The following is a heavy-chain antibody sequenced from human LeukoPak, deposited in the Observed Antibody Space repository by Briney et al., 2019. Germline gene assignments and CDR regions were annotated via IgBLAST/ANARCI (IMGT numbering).Heavy chain of an antibody. CDR3: ARHQDKTYYDFWSGYYSGGFDY. V-gene: IGHV3-21*01. Sequence: GGSLRLSCAASGFTFSSYSMNWVSQAPGKGLEWVSSISSSSSYIYYADSVKGRFTISRDNAKNSLYLQLNSLRAEDTAVYYCARHQDKTYYDFWSGYYSGGFDYWGQGILVTVSS. D-gene: IGHD3-3*01. J-gene: IGHJ4*02. CDR2: ISSSSSYI. CDR1: GFTFSSYS.